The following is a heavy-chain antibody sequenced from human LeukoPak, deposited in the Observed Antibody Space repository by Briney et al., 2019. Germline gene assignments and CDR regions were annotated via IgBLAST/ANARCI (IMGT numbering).Heavy chain of an antibody. Sequence: PGACLRPSRSAATFTFVNSGMPWVRQAPGKGLEWVAAIWHDGTDTYHAASVMGPFIISRDKSRNSLYLQMNSRKAEVSVIYSCAKGHFLSRILPFDYWGEGILVTVSS. CDR1: TFTFVNSG. CDR3: AKGHFLSRILPFDY. CDR2: IWHDGTDT. D-gene: IGHD3-3*02. V-gene: IGHV3-33*03. J-gene: IGHJ4*02.